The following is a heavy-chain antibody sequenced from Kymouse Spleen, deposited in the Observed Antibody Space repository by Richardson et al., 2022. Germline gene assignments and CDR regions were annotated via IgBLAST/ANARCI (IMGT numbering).Heavy chain of an antibody. Sequence: QVQLQQWGAGLLKPSETLSLTCAVYGGSFSGYYWSWIRQPPGKGLEWIGEINHSGSTNYNPSLKSRVTISVDTSKNQFSLKLSSVTAADTAVYYCARGVDTAMDYWGQGTLVTVSS. J-gene: IGHJ4*02. D-gene: IGHD5-18,IGHD5-18*01. CDR3: ARGVDTAMDY. V-gene: IGHV4-34*01. CDR2: INHSGST. CDR1: GGSFSGYY.